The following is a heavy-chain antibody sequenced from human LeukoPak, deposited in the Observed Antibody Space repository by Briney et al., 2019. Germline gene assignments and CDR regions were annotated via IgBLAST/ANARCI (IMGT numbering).Heavy chain of an antibody. J-gene: IGHJ3*02. CDR3: ARGGNYYDSSGYREDAFDI. D-gene: IGHD3-22*01. CDR2: INPNSGGT. V-gene: IGHV1-2*02. Sequence: ASVKVSCKASGYTFTGYYMHWVRQAPGQGLEWMGWINPNSGGTNYAQKFQGRVTMTRDTSISTAYMELRRLKSDDKAVYYCARGGNYYDSSGYREDAFDIWGQGTMVTVSS. CDR1: GYTFTGYY.